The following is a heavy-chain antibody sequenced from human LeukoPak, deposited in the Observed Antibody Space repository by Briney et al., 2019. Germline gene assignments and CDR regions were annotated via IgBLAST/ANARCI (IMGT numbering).Heavy chain of an antibody. D-gene: IGHD3-22*01. J-gene: IGHJ6*03. V-gene: IGHV4-59*08. CDR2: IYYSGST. CDR3: ARMGVVIPAGYMDV. CDR1: GGSISSYY. Sequence: PSETLSLTCTVSGGSISSYYWSWIRQPPGKGLEWIGYIYYSGSTNYNPSLKSRVTISVDTSKNQFSLKLSSVTAADTAVYYCARMGVVIPAGYMDVWGKGTTVTVSS.